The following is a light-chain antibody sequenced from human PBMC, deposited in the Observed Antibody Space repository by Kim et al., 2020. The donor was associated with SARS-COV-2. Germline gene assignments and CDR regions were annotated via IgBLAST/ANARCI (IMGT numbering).Light chain of an antibody. CDR2: KAS. CDR3: QQYKSYPLT. V-gene: IGKV1-5*03. J-gene: IGKJ2*01. CDR1: QSIGDW. Sequence: SASVGDRVTITCRASQSIGDWLAWYEQKPGKAPNLLIYKASSSQSGVPSRFSGSGSGTEFTLTISSLQPDDFATYYCQQYKSYPLTFGQGTKLEI.